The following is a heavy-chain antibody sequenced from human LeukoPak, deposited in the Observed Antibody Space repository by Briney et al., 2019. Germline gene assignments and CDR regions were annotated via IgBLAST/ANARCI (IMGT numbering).Heavy chain of an antibody. Sequence: GGSLRLSCAASGLTVTDYYMHWLRQAPGKGLEWVAFIGGSASNIYYAHSVKGRFTISRDNAKNSLYLQMNSLRAEETAVYYCAKEWPAFDIWGQGTMVTVSS. J-gene: IGHJ3*02. CDR1: GLTVTDYY. V-gene: IGHV3-11*04. CDR3: AKEWPAFDI. CDR2: IGGSASNI. D-gene: IGHD5-12*01.